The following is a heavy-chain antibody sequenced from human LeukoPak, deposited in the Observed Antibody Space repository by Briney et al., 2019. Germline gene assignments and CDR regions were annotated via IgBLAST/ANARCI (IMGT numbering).Heavy chain of an antibody. CDR2: IYYSGST. CDR3: ARDLGGCGGDCYPFDY. Sequence: SETLSLTCTVSGGSISSYYWSWIRQPPGKGLEWIGYIYYSGSTNYNPSLKSRVTISVDTSKNQFSLKLSSVTAADTAVYYCARDLGGCGGDCYPFDYWGQGTLVTVSS. CDR1: GGSISSYY. V-gene: IGHV4-59*01. J-gene: IGHJ4*02. D-gene: IGHD2-21*02.